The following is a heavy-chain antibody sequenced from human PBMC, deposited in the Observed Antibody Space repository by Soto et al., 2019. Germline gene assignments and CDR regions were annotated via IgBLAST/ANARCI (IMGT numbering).Heavy chain of an antibody. CDR3: ARNPCGGDCYYSHPFLSSATSTDTWFDT. CDR2: IYYSGST. D-gene: IGHD2-21*02. J-gene: IGHJ5*02. V-gene: IGHV4-30-4*01. CDR1: GGSVSSGDYY. Sequence: SGTLALACTVSGGSVSSGDYYGSWIRQPPGKGLEWIGYIYYSGSTYYNPSLKSRVTISVDTSKNQFSLKLSSVTAADTAVYYCARNPCGGDCYYSHPFLSSATSTDTWFDTRGQGPLVTVSS.